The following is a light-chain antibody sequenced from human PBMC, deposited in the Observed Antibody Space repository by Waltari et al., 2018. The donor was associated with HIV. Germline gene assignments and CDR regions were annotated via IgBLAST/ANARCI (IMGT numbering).Light chain of an antibody. CDR1: QSVGSN. Sequence: EVVMTQSPATLSVSPGERATLSCRASQSVGSNLAWYQQKPGQVPRLLIYGASTRATEIPARFSGSGSGTEFTLTISSLQSEDFEVYYCQQYNNWPLTFGGGTKVEIK. CDR3: QQYNNWPLT. J-gene: IGKJ4*01. CDR2: GAS. V-gene: IGKV3-15*01.